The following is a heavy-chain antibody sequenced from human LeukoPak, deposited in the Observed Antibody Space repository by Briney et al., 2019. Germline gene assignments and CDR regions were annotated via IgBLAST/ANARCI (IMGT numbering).Heavy chain of an antibody. J-gene: IGHJ4*02. CDR1: GFTFSDYY. D-gene: IGHD6-25*01. CDR3: ARAFSSDSRAAGPDH. CDR2: ISGSGSII. V-gene: IGHV3-11*01. Sequence: GGSLRLSCAASGFTFSDYYKNWIRQAPGKGLEWVSYISGSGSIIYYADSVKGRFTIPRDNAKNSLFLQMNSLRAEDTAVYYCARAFSSDSRAAGPDHWGQGTLVTVSS.